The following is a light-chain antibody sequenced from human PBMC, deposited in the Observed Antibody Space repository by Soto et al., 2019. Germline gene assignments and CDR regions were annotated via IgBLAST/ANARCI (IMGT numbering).Light chain of an antibody. CDR1: QSVGRNY. J-gene: IGKJ1*01. V-gene: IGKV3-20*01. CDR2: GAS. CDR3: QQYGSSGT. Sequence: ENVFTRSPVTLSLSPGERATLSCRASQSVGRNYLAWFQQKSGQAPRLVIYGASSRAAGIPDRFTGSGSGTDFTLTISRLEPEDFAVYYCQQYGSSGTFAQGTKVDIK.